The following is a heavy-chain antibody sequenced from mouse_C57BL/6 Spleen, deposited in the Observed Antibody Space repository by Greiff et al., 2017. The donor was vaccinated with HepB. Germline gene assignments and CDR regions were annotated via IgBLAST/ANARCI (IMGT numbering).Heavy chain of an antibody. Sequence: DVKLVESGGGLVKPGGSLKLSCAASGFTFSSYAMSWVRQTPEKRLEWVATISDGGSYTYYPDNVKGRFTISRDNAKNNLYLQMSHLKSEDTAMYYCARDPYSNYGGGWYFDVWGTGTTVTVSS. CDR2: ISDGGSYT. CDR1: GFTFSSYA. CDR3: ARDPYSNYGGGWYFDV. V-gene: IGHV5-4*01. J-gene: IGHJ1*03. D-gene: IGHD2-5*01.